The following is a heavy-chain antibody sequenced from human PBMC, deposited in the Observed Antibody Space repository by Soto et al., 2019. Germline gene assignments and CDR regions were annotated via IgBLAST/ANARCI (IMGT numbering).Heavy chain of an antibody. Sequence: PSETLSLTFTVSGGSISSYYWSWIRQPPGKGLEWIGYIYYSGSTSYNPSLKSRVTISVDTSKNQFSLKLSSVTAADTAVYYCARDLTGRSGWSPFSYYGMDVWGQGTTVTVSS. J-gene: IGHJ6*02. CDR1: GGSISSYY. CDR2: IYYSGST. CDR3: ARDLTGRSGWSPFSYYGMDV. D-gene: IGHD2-8*02. V-gene: IGHV4-59*01.